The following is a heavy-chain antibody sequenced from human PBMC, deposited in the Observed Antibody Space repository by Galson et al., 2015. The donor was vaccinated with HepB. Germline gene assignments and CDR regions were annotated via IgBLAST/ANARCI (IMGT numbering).Heavy chain of an antibody. CDR2: ISSSSSYI. D-gene: IGHD1-26*01. CDR3: ATDATTYYYSGLDV. J-gene: IGHJ6*02. Sequence: SLRLSCAASGFTFSSYNMNWVRQAPGKGLEWVSSISSSSSYIYYADSVKGRFTISRDNAKNSLYLQMNSLRAEDTAVYYCATDATTYYYSGLDVWGQGTTVTVSS. CDR1: GFTFSSYN. V-gene: IGHV3-21*01.